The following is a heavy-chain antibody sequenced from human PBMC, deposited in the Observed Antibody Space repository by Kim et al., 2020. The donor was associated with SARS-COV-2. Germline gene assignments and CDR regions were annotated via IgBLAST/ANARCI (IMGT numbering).Heavy chain of an antibody. V-gene: IGHV7-4-1*02. Sequence: YAQGFTGRFVFSLDTSVSTAYLQISSLKAEDTAVYYCARGPDYSSSWWDYWGQGTLVTVSS. CDR3: ARGPDYSSSWWDY. J-gene: IGHJ4*02. D-gene: IGHD6-13*01.